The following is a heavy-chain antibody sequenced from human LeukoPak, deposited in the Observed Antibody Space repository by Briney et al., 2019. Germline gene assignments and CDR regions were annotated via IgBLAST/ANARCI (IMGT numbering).Heavy chain of an antibody. J-gene: IGHJ6*02. V-gene: IGHV3-73*01. CDR2: IRSKANSYAT. CDR1: GFTFSGSA. D-gene: IGHD4-11*01. Sequence: GGSLRLSCAASGFTFSGSAMHWVRQASGKGLEWVGRIRSKANSYATAHAASVKGRFTISRDDSKNTAYLQMNSLKTEDTAVYYCTTMTTVERYYYYGMDVWGQGTTVTVSS. CDR3: TTMTTVERYYYYGMDV.